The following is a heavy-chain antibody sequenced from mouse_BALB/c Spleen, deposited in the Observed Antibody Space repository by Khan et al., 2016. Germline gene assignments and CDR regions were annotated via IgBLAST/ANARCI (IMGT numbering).Heavy chain of an antibody. CDR3: ASMVTSIFAY. CDR2: IDPENGNT. V-gene: IGHV14-1*02. CDR1: GFNIKDYY. Sequence: VQLKESGAELVRPGALVKLSCKASGFNIKDYYMHWVKQRPEQGLEWIGWIDPENGNTIYDPKFQGKASITADTSSNTAYLQLSSLTSEDTAVYYCASMVTSIFAYWGQGTLVTVSA. J-gene: IGHJ3*01. D-gene: IGHD2-1*01.